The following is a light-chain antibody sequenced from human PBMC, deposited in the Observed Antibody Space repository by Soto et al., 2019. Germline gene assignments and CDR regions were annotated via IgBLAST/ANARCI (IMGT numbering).Light chain of an antibody. CDR3: CSYAGSVSYV. Sequence: QSVLTQPPSASGSPGQSVTISCTGTSSDVGGYNYVSWYQQHPGKAPKLMIYEVTKRPSVVPDRFSGSKSGNTASLTVSGLQAEDEADYHCCSYAGSVSYVFGTGTKVTVL. CDR2: EVT. V-gene: IGLV2-8*01. CDR1: SSDVGGYNY. J-gene: IGLJ1*01.